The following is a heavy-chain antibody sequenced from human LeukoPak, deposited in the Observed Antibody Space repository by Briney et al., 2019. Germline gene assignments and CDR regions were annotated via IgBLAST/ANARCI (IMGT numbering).Heavy chain of an antibody. CDR1: GYXFTGYY. V-gene: IGHV1-2*02. Sequence: ASVKVSCKASGYXFTGYYIHWVRQAPGQGLEWEGWVNPNSGGTNYAQWFQGRVTLTRDTSTSTVYMELGRLRSDDTAVYYCAKEWQQLLLDYWGQGTLVTVSS. CDR2: VNPNSGGT. J-gene: IGHJ4*02. CDR3: AKEWQQLLLDY. D-gene: IGHD2-2*01.